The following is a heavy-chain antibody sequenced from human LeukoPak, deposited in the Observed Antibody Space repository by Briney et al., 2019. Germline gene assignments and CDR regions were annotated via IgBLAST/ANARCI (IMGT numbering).Heavy chain of an antibody. CDR2: IIPIFGTA. J-gene: IGHJ6*03. CDR1: GGTFSSYA. CDR3: AREGLRYFDWLRNPKSYYYYMDV. Sequence: GASVKVSCKASGGTFSSYAISWVRQAPGQGLEWMGGIIPIFGTANYAQKFQGRVTITADESTSTAYMELSSLRSEDTAVYYCAREGLRYFDWLRNPKSYYYYMDVWGKGTTVTISS. D-gene: IGHD3-9*01. V-gene: IGHV1-69*13.